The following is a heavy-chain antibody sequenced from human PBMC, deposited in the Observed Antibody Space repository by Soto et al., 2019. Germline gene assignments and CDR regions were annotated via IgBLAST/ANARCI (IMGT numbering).Heavy chain of an antibody. D-gene: IGHD6-13*01. Sequence: SQTLSLTCAISGDSVSSNSAAWNWIRQSPSRGLEWLGRTYYRSKWYNDYAVSVKSRITINPDTSKNQFSLQLNSVTPEDTAVYYCARDKAAAGYGIPSPPFDPWGQGTLVTGSS. V-gene: IGHV6-1*01. J-gene: IGHJ5*02. CDR2: TYYRSKWYN. CDR3: ARDKAAAGYGIPSPPFDP. CDR1: GDSVSSNSAA.